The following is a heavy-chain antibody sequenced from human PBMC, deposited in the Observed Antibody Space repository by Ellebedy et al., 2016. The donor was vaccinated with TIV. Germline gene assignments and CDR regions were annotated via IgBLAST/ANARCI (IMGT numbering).Heavy chain of an antibody. Sequence: ASVKVSXXASGYTFTSYGISWVRQAPGQGLEWMGWISAYNGNTNYAQKLQGRVTMTTDTSTSTAYMELRSLRSDDTAVYYCARDWGWYSSSPNWFDPWGQGTLVTVSS. CDR3: ARDWGWYSSSPNWFDP. V-gene: IGHV1-18*01. CDR1: GYTFTSYG. J-gene: IGHJ5*02. CDR2: ISAYNGNT. D-gene: IGHD6-6*01.